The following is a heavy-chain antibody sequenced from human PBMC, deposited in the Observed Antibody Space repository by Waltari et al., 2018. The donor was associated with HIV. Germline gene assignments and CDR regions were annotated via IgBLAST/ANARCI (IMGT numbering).Heavy chain of an antibody. J-gene: IGHJ2*01. D-gene: IGHD2-2*01. CDR3: ARGYVQNDLRGLFHL. V-gene: IGHV1-2*06. CDR1: GYPFIDYF. CDR2: INPKSGVT. Sequence: QELLVQSGAEVKKTGASVKVSCKASGYPFIDYFIHWVRQAPGQGLEWMGRINPKSGVTHYPQKFQGRVIMTRDTSMSTAYMDLTRLRADDTALYFCARGYVQNDLRGLFHLWGRGTSVTVSS.